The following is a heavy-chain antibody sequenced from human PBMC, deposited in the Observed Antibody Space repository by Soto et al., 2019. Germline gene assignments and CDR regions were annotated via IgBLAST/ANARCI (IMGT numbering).Heavy chain of an antibody. CDR2: IYWDDDK. V-gene: IGHV2-5*02. D-gene: IGHD6-19*01. CDR1: GFSLSTSGVG. J-gene: IGHJ4*02. Sequence: QISLMESGPTLVKPTQTLTLTCTFSGFSLSTSGVGVGWIRQPPGKALEWLALIYWDDDKRYSPSLKSRLTITKDTSKNQVVLTMTNMDPVHTATYYCAHRPIAVARKGGFDYWGQGTLVTVSS. CDR3: AHRPIAVARKGGFDY.